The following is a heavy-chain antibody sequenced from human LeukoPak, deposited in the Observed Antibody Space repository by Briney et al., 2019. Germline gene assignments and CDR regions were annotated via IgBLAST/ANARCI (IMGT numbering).Heavy chain of an antibody. V-gene: IGHV4-39*01. J-gene: IGHJ4*02. Sequence: PSETLSLTCTVSGGSISSSSYYWGWIRQPPGKGLEWIGGIYYSGSTYYNPSLKSRVTISVDTSKNQFSLKLSSVTAADTAVYYCAIQRYSAYSGYVDYWGQGTLVTVSS. CDR3: AIQRYSAYSGYVDY. CDR2: IYYSGST. CDR1: GGSISSSSYY. D-gene: IGHD1-26*01.